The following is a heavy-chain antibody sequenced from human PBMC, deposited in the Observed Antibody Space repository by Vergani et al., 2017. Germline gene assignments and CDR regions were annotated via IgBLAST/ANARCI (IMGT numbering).Heavy chain of an antibody. V-gene: IGHV4-4*02. J-gene: IGHJ4*02. D-gene: IGHD2-15*01. CDR1: GGSISSSNW. Sequence: QVQLQESGPGLVKPSGTLSLTCAVSGGSISSSNWWRWVRQPPGKGLEWIGEIYHSGSPNYNPSLKSRVTISVDKSKNQFSLKLSSVTAADAAVYYCARGGEYCSGGSCYYFDYWGQGTLVTVSS. CDR2: IYHSGSP. CDR3: ARGGEYCSGGSCYYFDY.